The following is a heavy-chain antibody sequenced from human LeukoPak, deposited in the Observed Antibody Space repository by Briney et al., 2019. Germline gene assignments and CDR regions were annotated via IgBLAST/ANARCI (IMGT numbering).Heavy chain of an antibody. Sequence: GGSLRLSCAASGFTFSTHSMNWVRQAPGRGLEWVSSISSRSDYIYYADSLQGRFTISRDNAKNSLYLQMNSLRAEDTAVYYCVRDSSDFDYWGQGTLVTVSS. CDR2: ISSRSDYI. CDR3: VRDSSDFDY. CDR1: GFTFSTHS. J-gene: IGHJ4*02. D-gene: IGHD6-19*01. V-gene: IGHV3-21*01.